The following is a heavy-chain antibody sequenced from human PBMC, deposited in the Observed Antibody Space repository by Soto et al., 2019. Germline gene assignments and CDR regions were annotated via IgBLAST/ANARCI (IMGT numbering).Heavy chain of an antibody. CDR1: GFTFSSYG. Sequence: SLRLSCAASGFTFSSYGMHWVRQAPGKGLEWVAVISYDGSNKYYADSVKGRFTISRDNSKNTLYLQMNSLRAEDTAVYYCAKEGMVYASQGDYYYYGMDVWGQGTTVTVS. V-gene: IGHV3-30*18. CDR3: AKEGMVYASQGDYYYYGMDV. J-gene: IGHJ6*02. D-gene: IGHD2-8*01. CDR2: ISYDGSNK.